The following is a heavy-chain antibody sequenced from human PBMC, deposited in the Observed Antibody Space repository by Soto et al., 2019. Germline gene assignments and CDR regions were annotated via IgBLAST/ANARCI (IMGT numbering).Heavy chain of an antibody. CDR1: AGTFSSYA. CDR2: IIPIFVTA. CDR3: EREVGASLNWFDP. Sequence: SVKVSCKASAGTFSSYAISWVRQAPGQGLEWMGGIIPIFVTANYAQKFQGRVTITADESTSTAYMELSSLRSEDTAVYYCEREVGASLNWFDPSGQGTLVTLSS. D-gene: IGHD1-26*01. V-gene: IGHV1-69*13. J-gene: IGHJ5*02.